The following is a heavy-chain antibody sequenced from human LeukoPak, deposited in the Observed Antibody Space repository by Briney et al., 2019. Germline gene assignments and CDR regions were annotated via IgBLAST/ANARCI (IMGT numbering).Heavy chain of an antibody. CDR2: IYYSGST. CDR1: GGSISSYY. CDR3: AREAGYSSGWYNY. J-gene: IGHJ4*02. Sequence: PSETLSLTCTVSGGSISSYYWSWIRQPPGKGLEWIGYIYYSGSTNYNPSLKSRVTISVDTSKNQFSLELSSVTAADTAVYYCAREAGYSSGWYNYWGQGTLVTVSS. D-gene: IGHD6-19*01. V-gene: IGHV4-59*01.